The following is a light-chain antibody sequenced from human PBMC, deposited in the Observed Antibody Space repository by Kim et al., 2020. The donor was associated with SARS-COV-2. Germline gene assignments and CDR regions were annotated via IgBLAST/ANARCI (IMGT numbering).Light chain of an antibody. Sequence: DVRLTQSPSFLSASVGDRVIITCRASQGVGNYLVWYQQKPGNAPKLLIYTASSLQSGVPSRFSGSRSGTEFTLTITSLQPEDFATYYCQQLNSYPLTFGGGTKVDIK. J-gene: IGKJ4*01. V-gene: IGKV1-9*01. CDR1: QGVGNY. CDR2: TAS. CDR3: QQLNSYPLT.